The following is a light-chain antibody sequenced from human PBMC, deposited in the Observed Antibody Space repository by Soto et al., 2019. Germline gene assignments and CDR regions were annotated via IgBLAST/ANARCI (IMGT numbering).Light chain of an antibody. CDR2: DVS. V-gene: IGLV2-14*01. CDR1: SSDVGGYNY. J-gene: IGLJ2*01. Sequence: QSALTQPASVSGSPGQSITISCTGTSSDVGGYNYVSWYQQHPGKAPKLMIYDVSNRPSGVSSRFSGSKSGNTASLTISGFQAEDEADYYCSSCTSSSTLVFGGGTKLTVL. CDR3: SSCTSSSTLV.